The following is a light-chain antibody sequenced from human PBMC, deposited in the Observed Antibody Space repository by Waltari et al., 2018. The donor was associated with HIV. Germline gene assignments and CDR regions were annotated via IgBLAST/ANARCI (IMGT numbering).Light chain of an antibody. CDR2: SNN. J-gene: IGLJ2*01. V-gene: IGLV1-44*01. CDR1: SSNIGSNT. Sequence: QSVLTQPPSASGTPGQRVTISCSGSSSNIGSNTVNWYQQLPGTAPKVLVYSNNQRPSGFPDRFSGSKSGTSASLAISGLQSEDEADYYCAAWDDSLNGVVFGGGTKLTVL. CDR3: AAWDDSLNGVV.